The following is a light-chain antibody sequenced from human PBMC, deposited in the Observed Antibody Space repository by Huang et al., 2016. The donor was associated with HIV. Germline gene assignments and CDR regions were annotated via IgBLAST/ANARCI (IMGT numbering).Light chain of an antibody. J-gene: IGKJ5*01. Sequence: ERVMTQSPATLSVAPGERVTLSCRASHSVSSNLAWYQQKPGQPPRLLIHGASTRATGIPARFSGSGSGTEFTLAISSLQSEDSGVYFCQQYDNWPLTFGQGTRLEIK. CDR3: QQYDNWPLT. V-gene: IGKV3-15*01. CDR2: GAS. CDR1: HSVSSN.